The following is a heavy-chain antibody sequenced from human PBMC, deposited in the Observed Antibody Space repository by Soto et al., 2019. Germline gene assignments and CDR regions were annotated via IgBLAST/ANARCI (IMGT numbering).Heavy chain of an antibody. V-gene: IGHV4-59*12. CDR1: GGSISSYY. Sequence: SETLSLTCTVSGGSISSYYWSWIRQPPGKGLEWIGYIYYSGSTNYNPSLKSRVTISVDTSKNSLFLQMDSLRAADTAVYYCVRSGTAPMLRHNWFDPWGQGTLVTVSS. D-gene: IGHD1-1*01. CDR3: VRSGTAPMLRHNWFDP. CDR2: IYYSGST. J-gene: IGHJ5*02.